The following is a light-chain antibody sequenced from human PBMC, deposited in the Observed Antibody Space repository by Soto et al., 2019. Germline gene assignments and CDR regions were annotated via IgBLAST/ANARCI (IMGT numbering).Light chain of an antibody. CDR2: GAS. V-gene: IGKV1-5*01. Sequence: GDRVTITCRASQSISRWLAWSQQKPGKAPNLLIYGASSLESGVPSRFSGSGSGTEFTLTISSLQPDDFATYYCQQYNSYPITFGQGTRLEIK. J-gene: IGKJ5*01. CDR3: QQYNSYPIT. CDR1: QSISRW.